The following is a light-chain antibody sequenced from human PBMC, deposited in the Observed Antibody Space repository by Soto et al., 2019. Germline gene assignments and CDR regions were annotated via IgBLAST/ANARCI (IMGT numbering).Light chain of an antibody. Sequence: EIVLAQSRPTLSVCPWERGPLXLRLSQSVSSSYLAWYQQRPGQAPRLLIYGAFSRATGIPDRFSGSESGTDFTLTISRLEPEDFAVYYCQQYGSSPLTFGGGTKVDIK. J-gene: IGKJ4*01. CDR2: GAF. V-gene: IGKV3-20*01. CDR3: QQYGSSPLT. CDR1: QSVSSSY.